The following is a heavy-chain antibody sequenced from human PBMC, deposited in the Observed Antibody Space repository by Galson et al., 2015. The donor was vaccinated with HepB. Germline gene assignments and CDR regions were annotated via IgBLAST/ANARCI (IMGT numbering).Heavy chain of an antibody. D-gene: IGHD3-10*01. Sequence: SLRLSCAASGFTFSSYGMHWVRQAPGKGLEWVAVIWYDGSNKYYADSVKGRFTISRDNSKNTLYLQMNSLRAEDTAVYYCARELQYQLLWFGELWSGGYYYGMDVWGQGTTVTVSS. V-gene: IGHV3-33*01. CDR3: ARELQYQLLWFGELWSGGYYYGMDV. CDR1: GFTFSSYG. J-gene: IGHJ6*02. CDR2: IWYDGSNK.